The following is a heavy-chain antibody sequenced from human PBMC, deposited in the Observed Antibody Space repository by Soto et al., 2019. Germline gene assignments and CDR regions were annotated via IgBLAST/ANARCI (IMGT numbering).Heavy chain of an antibody. V-gene: IGHV4-39*01. CDR2: IYYSGST. CDR1: GGSISSSSYY. D-gene: IGHD6-6*01. Sequence: SETLSLTCTVSGGSISSSSYYWGWIRQPPGKGLEWIGSIYYSGSTYYNPSLKSRVTISVDTSKNQFSLKLSSVTAADTAVYYCASYVYSLEYSSSSHDYWGQGTLVTVSS. CDR3: ASYVYSLEYSSSSHDY. J-gene: IGHJ4*02.